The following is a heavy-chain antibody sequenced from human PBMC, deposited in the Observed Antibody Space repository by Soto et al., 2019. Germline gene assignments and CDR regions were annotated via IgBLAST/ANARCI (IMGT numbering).Heavy chain of an antibody. CDR2: ISGSGGST. Sequence: GGSLRLSCAASGVTFSSYAMIWVRQAPGKGLEWVSAISGSGGSTYYADSVKDRFTISRDNSKNTLYLQMNSLRAEDTAVYYCAKRSDGNNDYYYYYYMDVWGKGTTVTVSS. V-gene: IGHV3-23*01. CDR1: GVTFSSYA. D-gene: IGHD2-15*01. J-gene: IGHJ6*03. CDR3: AKRSDGNNDYYYYYYMDV.